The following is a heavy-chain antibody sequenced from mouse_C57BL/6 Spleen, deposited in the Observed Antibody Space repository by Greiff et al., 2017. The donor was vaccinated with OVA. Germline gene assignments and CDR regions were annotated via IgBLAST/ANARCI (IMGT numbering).Heavy chain of an antibody. J-gene: IGHJ4*01. CDR3: ARGSPNYYGVDS. V-gene: IGHV2-9-1*01. D-gene: IGHD1-1*01. Sequence: VMLVESGPGLVAPSQSLSITCTVSGFSLTSYAISWVRQPPGKGLEWLGLIWTGGGTNYNSAPKSRLSISKNNTKRQVFLKMNSLRTDDTARYYCARGSPNYYGVDSRGQRISDSVST. CDR2: IWTGGGT. CDR1: GFSLTSYA.